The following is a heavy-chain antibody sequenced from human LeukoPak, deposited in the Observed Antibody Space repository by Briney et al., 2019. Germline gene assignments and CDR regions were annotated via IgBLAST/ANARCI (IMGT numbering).Heavy chain of an antibody. CDR3: AKDWEGYYYGLGRKGFDY. D-gene: IGHD3-10*01. V-gene: IGHV3-23*01. Sequence: GGSLRLSCAASGFSFSSYAMSWVRQAPGKGLEWVSTISGSGGGGSTYYADSVKGRFTISRDNSKNTLYLQMNTLRADDTAVYYCAKDWEGYYYGLGRKGFDYWGQGTLVTVSS. CDR1: GFSFSSYA. CDR2: ISGSGGGGST. J-gene: IGHJ4*02.